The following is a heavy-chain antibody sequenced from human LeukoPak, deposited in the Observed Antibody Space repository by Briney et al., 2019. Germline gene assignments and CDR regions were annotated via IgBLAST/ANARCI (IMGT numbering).Heavy chain of an antibody. J-gene: IGHJ6*03. CDR2: ISSSGSTI. Sequence: GGSLRLSCAASGFSFSDNYMSWIRQAPGKGLEWVSYISSSGSTIYFADSVKGRFTISRDNAKNSLYLQMNSLRAEDTAVYYCARGVVLDHYYYYYMDVWGKGTTVTVSS. V-gene: IGHV3-11*01. CDR3: ARGVVLDHYYYYYMDV. D-gene: IGHD1-1*01. CDR1: GFSFSDNY.